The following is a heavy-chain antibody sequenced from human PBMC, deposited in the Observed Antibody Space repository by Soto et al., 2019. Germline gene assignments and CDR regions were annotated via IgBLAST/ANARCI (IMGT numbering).Heavy chain of an antibody. CDR1: GYTFTSYA. J-gene: IGHJ4*02. CDR3: ARVGDYIWGSYRYPQYYFDY. D-gene: IGHD3-16*02. V-gene: IGHV7-4-1*01. Sequence: QVQLVQSGSELKKPGASVKVSCKASGYTFTSYAMNRVRQAPGQGLEWMGWINTNTGNPTYAQGFTGRFVFSLDTSVSTAYLQICSLKAEDTAVYYCARVGDYIWGSYRYPQYYFDYWGQGTLVTVSS. CDR2: INTNTGNP.